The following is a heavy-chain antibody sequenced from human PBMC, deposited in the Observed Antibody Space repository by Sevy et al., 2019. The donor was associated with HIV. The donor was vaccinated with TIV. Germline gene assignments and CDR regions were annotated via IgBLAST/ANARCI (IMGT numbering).Heavy chain of an antibody. CDR3: ARSPPVVVVPGAPSWFDP. V-gene: IGHV4-34*01. D-gene: IGHD2-2*01. CDR1: DGSFSGYY. CDR2: INESGIT. Sequence: SETLSLTCAVHDGSFSGYYWNWIRQLPGKGLEWIGEINESGITYYNPSLKSRVTISVDTSKKQFSLKLNSVTVVDSAVYFCARSPPVVVVPGAPSWFDPWGQGTLVTISP. J-gene: IGHJ5*02.